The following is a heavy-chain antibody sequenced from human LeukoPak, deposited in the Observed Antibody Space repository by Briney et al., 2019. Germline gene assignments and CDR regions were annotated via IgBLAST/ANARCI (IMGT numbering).Heavy chain of an antibody. CDR3: ARGNRIAAAGTPLYYYYGMDV. CDR2: INPNSGGT. J-gene: IGHJ6*02. V-gene: IGHV1-2*04. Sequence: ASVKVSCKASGYTFTGYYMHWVRQAPGQGLEWMGWINPNSGGTNYAQKFQGWVTMTRDTSISTAYMELSRLRSDDTAVYYCARGNRIAAAGTPLYYYYGMDVWGQGTTVTVSS. CDR1: GYTFTGYY. D-gene: IGHD6-13*01.